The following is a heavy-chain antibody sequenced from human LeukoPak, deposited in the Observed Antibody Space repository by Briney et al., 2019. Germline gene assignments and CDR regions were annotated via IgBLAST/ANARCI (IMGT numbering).Heavy chain of an antibody. V-gene: IGHV3-21*01. Sequence: GGSLRLSCAASGFTFTTYRMEWVRQAPGKGLEWVSSISSSSSYTYYADSVKGRFTISRDNAKNSLYLQMNSPRAEDTAVYYCAKGYLSRDGYDYWGQGTLVTVSS. CDR3: AKGYLSRDGYDY. CDR1: GFTFTTYR. CDR2: ISSSSSYT. J-gene: IGHJ4*02. D-gene: IGHD5-24*01.